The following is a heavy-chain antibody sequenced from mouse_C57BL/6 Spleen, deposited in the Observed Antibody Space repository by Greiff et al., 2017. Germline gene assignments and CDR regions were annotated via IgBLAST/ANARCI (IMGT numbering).Heavy chain of an antibody. Sequence: QVQLQQPGTELVKPGASVKLSCKASGYTFTSYWMHWVKQRPGQGLEWIGNINPSNGGTNYNEKFKSKATLTVDKSSSTAYMQLSSLTSEDSAVYYGARWSLLLYPFAYWGQGTLVTVSA. V-gene: IGHV1-53*01. CDR2: INPSNGGT. CDR3: ARWSLLLYPFAY. J-gene: IGHJ3*01. D-gene: IGHD2-12*01. CDR1: GYTFTSYW.